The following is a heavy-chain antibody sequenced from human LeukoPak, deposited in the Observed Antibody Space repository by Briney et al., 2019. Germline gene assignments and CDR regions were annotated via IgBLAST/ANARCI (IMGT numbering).Heavy chain of an antibody. D-gene: IGHD3-22*01. J-gene: IGHJ5*01. CDR1: GGTFSSYA. Sequence: SVKVSCKASGGTFSSYAISWVRQAPGQGLEWMGGIIPIFGTANYAQKFQGRVTITADESTSTAYMELSSLRSEDTAVYYCARVLELTYYYDSSGSNWFDSWGQGTLVTVSS. V-gene: IGHV1-69*13. CDR2: IIPIFGTA. CDR3: ARVLELTYYYDSSGSNWFDS.